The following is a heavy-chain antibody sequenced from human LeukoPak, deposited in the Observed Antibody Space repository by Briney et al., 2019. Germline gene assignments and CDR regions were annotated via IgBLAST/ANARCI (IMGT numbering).Heavy chain of an antibody. CDR1: GFTFSTYT. CDR2: ISSSSSYI. D-gene: IGHD6-13*01. Sequence: GGSLRLSCAASGFTFSTYTMNWVRQAPGKGLEWVSSISSSSSYIYYADSVKGRFTISRDDAKNSLYLQMNSLRAEDTAVYYCARTYSSSWYREFDYWGQGTLVTVSS. CDR3: ARTYSSSWYREFDY. V-gene: IGHV3-21*01. J-gene: IGHJ4*02.